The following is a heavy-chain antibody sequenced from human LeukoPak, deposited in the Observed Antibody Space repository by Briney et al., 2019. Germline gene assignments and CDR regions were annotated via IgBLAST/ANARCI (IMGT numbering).Heavy chain of an antibody. D-gene: IGHD6-6*01. CDR3: VSRSRVSSSSPFDY. J-gene: IGHJ4*02. Sequence: PGGSLRLSCAASGFTFSDSAIHWVRKASGNGQGLVVRIRNNSYNNSTPFAASVKARSTISRDDSKNTAYLQMSSLKPEDTAVYYCVSRSRVSSSSPFDYWGQGTLVTVSS. V-gene: IGHV3-73*01. CDR1: GFTFSDSA. CDR2: IRNNSYNNST.